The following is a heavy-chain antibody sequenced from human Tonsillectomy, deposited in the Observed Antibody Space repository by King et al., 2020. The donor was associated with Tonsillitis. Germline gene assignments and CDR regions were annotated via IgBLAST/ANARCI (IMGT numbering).Heavy chain of an antibody. CDR3: ARGEGYCSGGTCYRYFDQ. D-gene: IGHD2-15*01. CDR1: GFTFSSSV. CDR2: IGLSNTNT. V-gene: IGHV3-23*04. Sequence: VQLVESGGGLAQPGGSLRLSCAASGFTFSSSVMTWVRQAPGKGLDWVSIIGLSNTNTFYTDSVKGRFTISRDNSKNTGYLQMNSLRVEDTAIYYCARGEGYCSGGTCYRYFDQWGQGTLVTVSS. J-gene: IGHJ4*02.